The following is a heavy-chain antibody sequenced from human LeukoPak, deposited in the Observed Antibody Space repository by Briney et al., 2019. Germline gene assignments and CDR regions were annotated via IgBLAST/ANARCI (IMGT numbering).Heavy chain of an antibody. CDR2: ISYSGST. J-gene: IGHJ1*01. Sequence: SETLSLTCTVSGGSITNYYWSWLRQPPGKGLEWIGYISYSGSTDYNPSLKSRVTISVDTSKNQFSLKLISVTAADTAVYYCARHNSGAGSILGNWGQGTLVTVFS. D-gene: IGHD3-10*01. CDR1: GGSITNYY. CDR3: ARHNSGAGSILGN. V-gene: IGHV4-59*08.